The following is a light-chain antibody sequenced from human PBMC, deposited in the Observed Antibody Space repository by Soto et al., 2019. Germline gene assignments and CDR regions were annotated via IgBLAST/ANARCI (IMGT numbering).Light chain of an antibody. CDR1: QNISSY. V-gene: IGKV3-11*01. J-gene: IGKJ1*01. Sequence: IVLTQSPLTLSLSPGERATLSCRASQNISSYLIWYQQKPGQSPRLLMYDVSNRATGIPARFSGSGSGTDFTLTISSLEPEDLAVYYCQQRSNWPRTFGQGTKVDIK. CDR3: QQRSNWPRT. CDR2: DVS.